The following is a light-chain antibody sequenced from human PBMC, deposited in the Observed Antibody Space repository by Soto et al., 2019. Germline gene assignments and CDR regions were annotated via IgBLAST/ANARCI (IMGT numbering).Light chain of an antibody. V-gene: IGLV2-14*01. CDR2: DVS. CDR1: SSDVGGYNY. J-gene: IGLJ2*01. Sequence: QSALTQPASVSGSPGQSITVSCTGTSSDVGGYNYVSWYQQHPGKAPKFMIYDVSKRPSGVSSRFSGSKSGNTASLTISGLPAEDEADYYCSSYTSSSTRDVVFGGGTKLTVL. CDR3: SSYTSSSTRDVV.